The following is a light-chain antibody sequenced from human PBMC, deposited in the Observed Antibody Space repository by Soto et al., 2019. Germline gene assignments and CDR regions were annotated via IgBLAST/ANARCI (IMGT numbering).Light chain of an antibody. CDR2: EVN. CDR3: SSYTTSSTLV. V-gene: IGLV2-14*01. CDR1: SSDVGAYNC. Sequence: QSVLTQPASVSGSPGQSITISCTGTSSDVGAYNCVSWYQQRPGKAPQLMIYEVNNRPSGVSHRFSGSKSGNTASLTISGLQAEDESDYYCSSYTTSSTLVFGTGTKSPS. J-gene: IGLJ1*01.